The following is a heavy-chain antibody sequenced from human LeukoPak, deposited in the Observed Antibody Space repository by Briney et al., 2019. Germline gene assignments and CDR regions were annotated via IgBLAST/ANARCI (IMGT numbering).Heavy chain of an antibody. J-gene: IGHJ4*02. V-gene: IGHV1-18*01. Sequence: ASVKVSCKASGYTFTSYGISWVRQAPGQGLEWMGWISAYNGNTNYAQKLQGRVTMTTDTSTGTAYMELSSLRSEDTAMYYCAIMSRVDTGKSPFDDWGQGSLVTVSS. CDR1: GYTFTSYG. CDR3: AIMSRVDTGKSPFDD. CDR2: ISAYNGNT. D-gene: IGHD5-18*01.